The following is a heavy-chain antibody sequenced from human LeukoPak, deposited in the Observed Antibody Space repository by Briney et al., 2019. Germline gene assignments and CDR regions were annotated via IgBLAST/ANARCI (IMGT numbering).Heavy chain of an antibody. CDR3: ARDPSWEILSYFDY. V-gene: IGHV3-11*04. D-gene: IGHD1-26*01. Sequence: PGGSLRLSCVVSGFTFRNYYMTWIRQAPGKGLEWVSYISASGETTYYGDSVRGRFTISRDNAKNPLYLDVNTLKAEDTAVYYCARDPSWEILSYFDYWGQGTLVTISS. J-gene: IGHJ4*02. CDR1: GFTFRNYY. CDR2: ISASGETT.